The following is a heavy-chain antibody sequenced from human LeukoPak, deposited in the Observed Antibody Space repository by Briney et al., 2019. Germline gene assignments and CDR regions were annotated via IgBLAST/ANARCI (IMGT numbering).Heavy chain of an antibody. J-gene: IGHJ4*02. V-gene: IGHV4-31*03. Sequence: SQTLSLTCTVSGGSISSGGYYWNWIRQHPGKGLEWIGYICYSGSTCYNPSLQSRVTISVDTSENQFSLKLRSVTAADTAVYYCASAYCTTTYCYIDYWGQGTLVTVSS. CDR2: ICYSGST. D-gene: IGHD2-2*02. CDR3: ASAYCTTTYCYIDY. CDR1: GGSISSGGYY.